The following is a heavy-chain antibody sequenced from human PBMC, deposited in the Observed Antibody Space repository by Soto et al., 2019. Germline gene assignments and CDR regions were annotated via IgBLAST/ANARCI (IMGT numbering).Heavy chain of an antibody. D-gene: IGHD1-1*01. Sequence: SETLSLTCTVSGDSISTYYWSWIRQPPGKGLQWIGYIFYSGGTAYNPSLKSRVTISLDMSKKQISLKLSSATTADTATYFCARLQLVQKVIDYWGQGTLVTVSS. J-gene: IGHJ4*02. CDR2: IFYSGGT. CDR3: ARLQLVQKVIDY. V-gene: IGHV4-59*01. CDR1: GDSISTYY.